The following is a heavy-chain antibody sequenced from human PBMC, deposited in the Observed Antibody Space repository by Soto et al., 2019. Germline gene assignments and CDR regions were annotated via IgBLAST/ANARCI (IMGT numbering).Heavy chain of an antibody. CDR3: VRDRYSSSGWFDP. CDR2: TYYRSRFFS. Sequence: SQTLSLTCAISGDSVSSYSAAWNWIRQSPSGGLEWLGRTYYRSRFFSDYAESVKSRMIINPDTSKNQFSLQLKSVTPEDTAVYYCVRDRYSSSGWFDPWGQGTPVTVSS. J-gene: IGHJ5*02. V-gene: IGHV6-1*01. D-gene: IGHD3-10*01. CDR1: GDSVSSYSAA.